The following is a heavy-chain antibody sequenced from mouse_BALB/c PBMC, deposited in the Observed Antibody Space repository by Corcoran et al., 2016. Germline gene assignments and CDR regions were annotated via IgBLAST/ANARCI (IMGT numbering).Heavy chain of an antibody. J-gene: IGHJ4*01. V-gene: IGHV1S136*01. CDR3: ARYADGYVYYDAMDY. Sequence: EVQLQQSGPELVKPGASVKISCKASGYTFTGYVMHWVKQKPGQGLEWIGYINPYNDGTKYNEKFKGKATLTSDKSSITAYMELSSLTSEDSAVYYCARYADGYVYYDAMDYWGQGTSVTVSS. CDR2: INPYNDGT. D-gene: IGHD2-3*01. CDR1: GYTFTGYV.